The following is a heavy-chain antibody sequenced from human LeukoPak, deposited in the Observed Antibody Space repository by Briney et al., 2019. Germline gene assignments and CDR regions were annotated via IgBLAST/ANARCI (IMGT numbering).Heavy chain of an antibody. Sequence: PSETLSLTCTVSGDSLSGYWGWVRQPTGKGLEWIGRISTSGGTDYNTSLKSRITMSVDTSKNQFSLKLRSMTAADTAVYYCARSNSGSYGWFDPWGQGTLVTVSS. D-gene: IGHD1-26*01. V-gene: IGHV4-4*07. J-gene: IGHJ5*02. CDR2: ISTSGGT. CDR1: GDSLSGY. CDR3: ARSNSGSYGWFDP.